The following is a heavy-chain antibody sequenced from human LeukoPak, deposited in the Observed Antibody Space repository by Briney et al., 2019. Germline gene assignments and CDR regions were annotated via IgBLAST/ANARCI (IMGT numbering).Heavy chain of an antibody. Sequence: SETLSLTCTVSGGSISSSSYYWGWIRQPPGKGLEWIGSIYYSGSTHYNPSLKSRVTISVDTSKNQFSLKLSSVTAADTAVYYCARHEYSSSWPFDYWGQGTLVTVSS. V-gene: IGHV4-39*01. D-gene: IGHD6-13*01. CDR3: ARHEYSSSWPFDY. CDR2: IYYSGST. CDR1: GGSISSSSYY. J-gene: IGHJ4*02.